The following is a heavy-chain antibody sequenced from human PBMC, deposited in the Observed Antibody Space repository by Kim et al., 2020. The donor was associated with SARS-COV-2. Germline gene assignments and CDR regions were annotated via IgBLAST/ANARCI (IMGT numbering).Heavy chain of an antibody. V-gene: IGHV4-39*01. CDR3: AKRGYSRSY. D-gene: IGHD5-12*01. J-gene: IGHJ1*01. Sequence: KGSTGYTPPLGSRVTISVDPSKNQFSLTLISVTAADTAVYFCAKRGYSRSYWGQGILVTVSS. CDR2: KGST.